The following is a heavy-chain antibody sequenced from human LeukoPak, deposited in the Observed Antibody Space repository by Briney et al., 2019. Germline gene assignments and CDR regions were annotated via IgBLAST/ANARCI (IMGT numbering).Heavy chain of an antibody. CDR2: IYYSGST. CDR3: ARVTMTTVTKEIEYYFDY. J-gene: IGHJ4*02. Sequence: SETLSLTCTVSGGSISSSSYYWGWIRQPPGKGLEWIGSIYYSGSTYYNPSLKSRVTISVDTSKNQFSLKLSSVTAADTAVYYCARVTMTTVTKEIEYYFDYWGQGTLVTVSS. CDR1: GGSISSSSYY. V-gene: IGHV4-39*07. D-gene: IGHD4-17*01.